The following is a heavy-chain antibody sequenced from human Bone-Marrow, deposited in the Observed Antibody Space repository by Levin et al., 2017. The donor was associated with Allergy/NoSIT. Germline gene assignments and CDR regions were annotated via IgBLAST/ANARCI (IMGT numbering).Heavy chain of an antibody. CDR3: ARDRGPSYGMDV. Sequence: GGSLRLSCAASGFTFSRYDMHWVRQVTGKGLEWVSGIGTSGDTYYPGAVKGRFTISRENAKNSLSLQMNSLRAGDTAVYFCARDRGPSYGMDVWGQGTTVTVSS. CDR2: IGTSGDT. J-gene: IGHJ6*02. V-gene: IGHV3-13*01. CDR1: GFTFSRYD.